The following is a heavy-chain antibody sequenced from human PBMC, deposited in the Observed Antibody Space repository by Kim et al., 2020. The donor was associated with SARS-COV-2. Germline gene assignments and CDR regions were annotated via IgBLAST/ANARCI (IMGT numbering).Heavy chain of an antibody. CDR3: ARAIIVCNGYFDY. J-gene: IGHJ4*02. V-gene: IGHV3-11*06. D-gene: IGHD3-22*01. Sequence: YADAIKGRFTISRDNAKNTLYLPMNSLRAEDTAVYYCARAIIVCNGYFDYWGQGTMVTVSS.